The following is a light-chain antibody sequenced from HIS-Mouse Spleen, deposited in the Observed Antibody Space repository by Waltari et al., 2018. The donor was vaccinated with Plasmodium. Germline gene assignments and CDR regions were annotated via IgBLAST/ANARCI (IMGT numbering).Light chain of an antibody. J-gene: IGLJ3*02. CDR2: EGS. CDR1: SSDVGSYNL. V-gene: IGLV2-23*01. Sequence: QSALTQPASVSGSPGQSITISCPGTSSDVGSYNLVSWYQQHPGKAPKLMIYEGSQRPSGVSNRFAGSKAGNMASLTSSGLHAEDEADYYCCSYAGSSTLVFGGGTKLTVL. CDR3: CSYAGSSTLV.